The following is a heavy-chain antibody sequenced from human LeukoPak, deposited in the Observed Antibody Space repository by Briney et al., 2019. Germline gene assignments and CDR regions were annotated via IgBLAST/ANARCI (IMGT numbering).Heavy chain of an antibody. V-gene: IGHV3-30*02. CDR3: AKVPAAATGGFDY. Sequence: GGSLRLSCAASGFTFSSYGMHWVRQAPGKGLEWVAFIRYDGSNKYYADSVKGRFTISRDNSKNTLYLQMNSLRAEDTAVYYCAKVPAAATGGFDYWGQGTLVTVSS. D-gene: IGHD2-2*01. CDR1: GFTFSSYG. CDR2: IRYDGSNK. J-gene: IGHJ4*02.